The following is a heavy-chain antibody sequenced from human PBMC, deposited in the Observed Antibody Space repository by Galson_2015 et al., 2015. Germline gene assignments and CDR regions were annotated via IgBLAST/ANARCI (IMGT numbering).Heavy chain of an antibody. Sequence: SVKVSCKASGGTFSSYAISWVRQAPGQGLEWMGGIIPIFGTANYAQKFQGRVTITADESTSTAYMELSSLRSEDTAVYYCARLGVAAAGTPSRPGPWGQGTLVTVSS. CDR3: ARLGVAAAGTPSRPGP. CDR2: IIPIFGTA. J-gene: IGHJ5*02. D-gene: IGHD6-13*01. V-gene: IGHV1-69*13. CDR1: GGTFSSYA.